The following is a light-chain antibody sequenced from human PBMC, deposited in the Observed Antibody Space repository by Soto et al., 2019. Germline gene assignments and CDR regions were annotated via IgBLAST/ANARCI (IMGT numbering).Light chain of an antibody. J-gene: IGLJ2*01. CDR2: SNN. CDR1: SSNIGSNT. Sequence: SGLAQRRAGSGTPGQRVTISCSGSSSNIGSNTVNWYQQLPGTAPKLVIYSNNQRPSGVPDRFSGSKSGTSASLAISGLQSEDEADYYCVAWDDSLNGYVVFGGGTKVTVL. CDR3: VAWDDSLNGYVV. V-gene: IGLV1-44*01.